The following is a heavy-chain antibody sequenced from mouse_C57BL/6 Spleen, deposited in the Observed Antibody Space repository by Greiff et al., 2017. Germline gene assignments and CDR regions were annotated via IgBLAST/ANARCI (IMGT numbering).Heavy chain of an antibody. CDR3: ARKGYYFDY. J-gene: IGHJ2*01. CDR1: GYAFSSYW. Sequence: QVQLQQSGAELVKPGASVKISCKASGYAFSSYWMNWVKQRPGKGLEWIGRIYPGNGVTNYTEKFKGKATLPADKSSSTAYMQLSSLTSEDSAVYFCARKGYYFDYWGQGTTLTVSS. V-gene: IGHV1-80*01. CDR2: IYPGNGVT.